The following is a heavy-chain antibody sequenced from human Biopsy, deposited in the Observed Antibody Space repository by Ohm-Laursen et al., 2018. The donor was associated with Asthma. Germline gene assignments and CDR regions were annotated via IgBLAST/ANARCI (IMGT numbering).Heavy chain of an antibody. J-gene: IGHJ6*02. V-gene: IGHV1-69*13. CDR1: GGTFSNFA. CDR3: ARCQVGYSSGWSLLLKKIYYSGMDV. Sequence: SVKVSCKDPGGTFSNFAISWVRQAPGQGLEWLGGIMTVFGTTNYAQKFQGRVTITADESTSTAYMEVTSLRSEDTAIYYRARCQVGYSSGWSLLLKKIYYSGMDVWGQGTAVTVSS. CDR2: IMTVFGTT. D-gene: IGHD6-19*01.